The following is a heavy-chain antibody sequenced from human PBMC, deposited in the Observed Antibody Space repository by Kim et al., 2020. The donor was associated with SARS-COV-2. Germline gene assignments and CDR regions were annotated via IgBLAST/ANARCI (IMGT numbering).Heavy chain of an antibody. CDR2: ISGSGGST. J-gene: IGHJ4*02. D-gene: IGHD3-10*01. CDR3: ATTMVRGVFDY. Sequence: LSLTCAASGFTFSSYAMSWVRQAPGKGLEWVSAISGSGGSTYYADSVKGRFTISRDNSKNTLYLQMNSLRAEDTAVYYCATTMVRGVFDYWGQGTLVTVSS. V-gene: IGHV3-23*01. CDR1: GFTFSSYA.